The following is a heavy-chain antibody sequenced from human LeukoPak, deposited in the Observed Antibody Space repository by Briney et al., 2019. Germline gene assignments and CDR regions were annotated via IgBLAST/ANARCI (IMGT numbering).Heavy chain of an antibody. D-gene: IGHD3-22*01. CDR1: GFIFNNYG. CDR2: ISNDGGGT. Sequence: GGSLRLSCAASGFIFNNYGLVWVRQAPGRGLEWVSAISNDGGGTTYADFVKGRFTISRDNSKNTLFLQMDSLRAEDTALYYCAKGSSGYFFDLWGQGTLVTVSS. J-gene: IGHJ4*02. V-gene: IGHV3-23*01. CDR3: AKGSSGYFFDL.